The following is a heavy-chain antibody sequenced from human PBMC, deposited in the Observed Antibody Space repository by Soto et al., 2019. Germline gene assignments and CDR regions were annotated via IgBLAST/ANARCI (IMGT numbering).Heavy chain of an antibody. J-gene: IGHJ4*02. Sequence: SETLSLTCAVSGGSISSGGYSWRWIRQPPGKGLEWIGYIYHSGSTYYNPSLKSRVTISRDNSKNTLYLQMNSLRAEDTAVYYCARGLYSGWHYFDYWGQGTLVTVSS. D-gene: IGHD5-12*01. V-gene: IGHV4-30-2*01. CDR2: IYHSGST. CDR3: ARGLYSGWHYFDY. CDR1: GGSISSGGYS.